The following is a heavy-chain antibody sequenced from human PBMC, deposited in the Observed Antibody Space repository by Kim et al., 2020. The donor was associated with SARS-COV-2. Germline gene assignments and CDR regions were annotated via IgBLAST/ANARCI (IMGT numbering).Heavy chain of an antibody. V-gene: IGHV3-23*01. CDR3: AKDQYYYDSSGYPAGDC. D-gene: IGHD3-22*01. CDR2: ISGSGGST. Sequence: GGSLRLSCAASGFTFSSYAMSWVRQAPGKGLEWVSAISGSGGSTYYADSVKGRFTISRDNSKNTLYLQMNSLRAEDTAVYYCAKDQYYYDSSGYPAGDCWGQGTLVTVSS. J-gene: IGHJ4*02. CDR1: GFTFSSYA.